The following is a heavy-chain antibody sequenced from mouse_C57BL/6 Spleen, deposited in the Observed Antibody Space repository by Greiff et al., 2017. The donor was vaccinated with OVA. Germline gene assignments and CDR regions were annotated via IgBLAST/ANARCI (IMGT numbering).Heavy chain of an antibody. V-gene: IGHV1-52*01. D-gene: IGHD3-2*02. J-gene: IGHJ4*01. Sequence: QVQLKQPGAELVRPGSSVKLSCKASGYTFTSYWMHWVKQRPIQGLEWIGNIDPSDSETHYNQKFKDKATLTVDKSSSTAYMQLSSLTSEDSAFYYCARRGPHSSGYDYAMDYWGQGTSVTVSS. CDR3: ARRGPHSSGYDYAMDY. CDR1: GYTFTSYW. CDR2: IDPSDSET.